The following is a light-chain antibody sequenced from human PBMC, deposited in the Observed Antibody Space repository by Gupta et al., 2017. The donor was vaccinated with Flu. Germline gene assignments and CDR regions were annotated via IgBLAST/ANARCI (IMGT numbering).Light chain of an antibody. J-gene: IGKJ1*01. Sequence: PSSVCASVRDTVTHTGLASQGIRDWLAWYQQKPGKAPKLLMSSASRLESGVPTRFSGSGSGTDFTLTISRLQPEDFATYYCQRTYNFPWTFGQGTKVEIK. CDR1: QGIRDW. V-gene: IGKV1-12*01. CDR2: SAS. CDR3: QRTYNFPWT.